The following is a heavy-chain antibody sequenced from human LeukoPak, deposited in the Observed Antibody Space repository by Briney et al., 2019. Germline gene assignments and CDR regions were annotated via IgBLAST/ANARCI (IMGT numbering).Heavy chain of an antibody. CDR3: AELGITMIGGV. CDR1: GFTFSRYS. CDR2: ISSSGSTI. V-gene: IGHV3-48*04. Sequence: GGSLRLSCAASGFTFSRYSMNWVRQAPGKGLEWVSYISSSGSTIYYADSVKGRFTISRDNAKNSLYLQMNSLRAEDTAVYYCAELGITMIGGVWGKGTTVTISS. D-gene: IGHD3-10*02. J-gene: IGHJ6*04.